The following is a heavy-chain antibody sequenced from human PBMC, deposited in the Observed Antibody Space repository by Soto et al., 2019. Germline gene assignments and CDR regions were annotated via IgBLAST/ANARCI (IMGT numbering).Heavy chain of an antibody. J-gene: IGHJ3*01. CDR1: GGSFSGYY. D-gene: IGHD5-18*01. V-gene: IGHV4-34*01. CDR2: INHSGST. Sequence: VQLQQWGAGPLKPSETLSLTCAVYGGSFSGYYWSWIRQPPGKGLESIGEINHSGSTNYNPSLKSRVTISVDTSKNQFSLKLSSVTDADTAVYYCARATWIQLWLRRYAFDVWGQGTMVTVSS. CDR3: ARATWIQLWLRRYAFDV.